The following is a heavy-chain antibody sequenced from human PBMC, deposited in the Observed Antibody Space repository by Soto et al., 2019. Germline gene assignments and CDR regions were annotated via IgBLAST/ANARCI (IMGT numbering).Heavy chain of an antibody. CDR2: ISSRSSFM. V-gene: IGHV3-21*06. CDR3: ARDPPLSMIGVVGVDDF. J-gene: IGHJ4*02. D-gene: IGHD3-22*01. Sequence: EVQLVESGGGLVKPGGSLRLSCAVSGFTFSNENMNWVRQVPGKGLAWVSAISSRSSFMNYADSVKGRCTISRDNDKSSLYPQMTSMRDEYTAVYYSARDPPLSMIGVVGVDDFWGQGTLFTVSS. CDR1: GFTFSNEN.